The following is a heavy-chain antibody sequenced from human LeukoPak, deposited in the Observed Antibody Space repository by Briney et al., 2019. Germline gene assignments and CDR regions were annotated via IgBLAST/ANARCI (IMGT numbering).Heavy chain of an antibody. CDR2: IYFSGST. D-gene: IGHD3-10*01. V-gene: IGHV4-59*12. Sequence: SETLSLTCIVSGGSISSYYWSWIRQPPGKGLEWIGYIYFSGSTNYNPSLKSRVTISVGTSKNQFSLNLNSVTAADTAVYYCARGGDRSFDYWGQGTLVTVSS. CDR1: GGSISSYY. J-gene: IGHJ4*02. CDR3: ARGGDRSFDY.